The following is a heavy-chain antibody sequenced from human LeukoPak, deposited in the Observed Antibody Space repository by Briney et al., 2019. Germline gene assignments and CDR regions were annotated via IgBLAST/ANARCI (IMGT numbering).Heavy chain of an antibody. Sequence: QTGGSLRLSCAASGFTFSSYCVNWVRQAPGKELEWVAVIRHDGSNKYCADSVKGRFTISRDNSKNSLYLQMNSLRAEDTAVYYCARDLTGSDSFDIWGQGTMVTVSS. V-gene: IGHV3-33*01. CDR3: ARDLTGSDSFDI. J-gene: IGHJ3*02. D-gene: IGHD3-10*01. CDR2: IRHDGSNK. CDR1: GFTFSSYC.